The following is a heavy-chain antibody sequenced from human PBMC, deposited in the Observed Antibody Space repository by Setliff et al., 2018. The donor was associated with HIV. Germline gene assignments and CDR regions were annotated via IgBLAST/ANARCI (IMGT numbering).Heavy chain of an antibody. CDR2: IKTDGSEK. Sequence: GGSLRLSCAGSGFSFSSYWMTWVRQAPGKGLEWVANIKTDGSEKYYVDSVRGRFTISRDNAKNSLYLQMNSLRAEDTAVYYCARDHEDSGWYVESVDYWGQGTLVTVSS. CDR3: ARDHEDSGWYVESVDY. V-gene: IGHV3-7*01. J-gene: IGHJ4*02. D-gene: IGHD6-19*01. CDR1: GFSFSSYW.